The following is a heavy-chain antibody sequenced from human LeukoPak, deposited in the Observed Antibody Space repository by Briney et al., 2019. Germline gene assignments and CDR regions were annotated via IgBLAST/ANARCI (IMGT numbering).Heavy chain of an antibody. CDR3: ARDLLVSSWYRTALKYNWFDP. V-gene: IGHV3-21*05. D-gene: IGHD6-13*01. CDR2: ITNSGNSK. J-gene: IGHJ5*02. CDR1: EFTFSSYS. Sequence: GGSLRLSCAASEFTFSSYSMNWVRQAPGKGLEWVSYITNSGNSKSYADSVKGRFTISRDNAKNSLYLQMNSLRAEDTAVYYCARDLLVSSWYRTALKYNWFDPWGQGTLVTVSS.